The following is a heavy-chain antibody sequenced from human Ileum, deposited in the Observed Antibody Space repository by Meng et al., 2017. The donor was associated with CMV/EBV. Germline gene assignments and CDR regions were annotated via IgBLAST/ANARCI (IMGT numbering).Heavy chain of an antibody. D-gene: IGHD7-27*01. CDR3: TRDYWGIPDY. CDR1: GLTVKSNY. V-gene: IGHV3-66*01. CDR2: IYAGGST. J-gene: IGHJ4*02. Sequence: EVQLVESGGGLVQPGGSLRLSCVASGLTVKSNYMGWVRQAPGKGLEWVSEIYAGGSTTYVDSVKGRFTISRDNAKNTLYLQMTNLRVDDTAVYYCTRDYWGIPDYWGQGTLVTVSS.